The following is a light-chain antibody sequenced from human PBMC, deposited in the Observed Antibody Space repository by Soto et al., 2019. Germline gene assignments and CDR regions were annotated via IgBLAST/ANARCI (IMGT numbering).Light chain of an antibody. CDR2: AAS. CDR3: QQYYSYPLT. CDR1: QGISSY. Sequence: AIRMTQSPSSFSASTGDRVTITCRASQGISSYLAWYQQKPGKAPKLLIYAASTLQSGVPSRFSGSGSGTDFTLPISCLQSEDFATYYCQQYYSYPLTFGPGTKVDIK. V-gene: IGKV1-8*01. J-gene: IGKJ3*01.